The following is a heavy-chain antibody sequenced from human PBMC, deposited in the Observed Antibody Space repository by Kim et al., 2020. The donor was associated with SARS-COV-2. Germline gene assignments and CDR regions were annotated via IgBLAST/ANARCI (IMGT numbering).Heavy chain of an antibody. CDR1: GFTFSSYG. CDR3: LRYNDDLHS. V-gene: IGHV3-33*05. Sequence: GGSLRLSCAASGFTFSSYGMHWVRQAPGKGLEWVAVISYDGSNKYYADSVKGRFTISRDNSQNTVYLHMNSLRAEDTDVYYCLRYNDDLHSGGQGTLVTV. J-gene: IGHJ1*01. CDR2: ISYDGSNK. D-gene: IGHD3-22*01.